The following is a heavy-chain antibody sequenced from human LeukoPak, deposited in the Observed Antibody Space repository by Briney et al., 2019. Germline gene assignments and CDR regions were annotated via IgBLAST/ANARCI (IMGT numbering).Heavy chain of an antibody. CDR2: IIIGGGGT. J-gene: IGHJ4*02. CDR3: GKGRVSE. V-gene: IGHV3-23*01. CDR1: GFPFNTQD. Sequence: GGSLRLSCAASGFPFNTQDMRWVRQAPGKGLEWVSSIIIGGGGTFYADSVRGRFTISRDDSKNTLDLQMNSLRAEDTAVYYCGKGRVSEWGQGTLVTVSS. D-gene: IGHD6-19*01.